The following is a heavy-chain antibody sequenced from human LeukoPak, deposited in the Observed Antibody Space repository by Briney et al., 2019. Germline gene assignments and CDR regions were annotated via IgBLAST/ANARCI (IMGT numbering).Heavy chain of an antibody. V-gene: IGHV3-53*01. CDR3: ARVGDHYHWNFDL. D-gene: IGHD3-10*01. CDR2: LYSGGDT. Sequence: GGYLRLSCAASGFTVGTKYMNWVRQAPGKGLEWVSILYSGGDTYYADSVKGRFTISRDNSRNTLSLQMNSLRVEDTAVYYCARVGDHYHWNFDLWGRGTLVTVSS. CDR1: GFTVGTKY. J-gene: IGHJ2*01.